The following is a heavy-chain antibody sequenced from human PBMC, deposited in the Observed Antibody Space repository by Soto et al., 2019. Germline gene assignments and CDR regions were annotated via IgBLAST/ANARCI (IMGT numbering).Heavy chain of an antibody. CDR2: ISSSGSTI. CDR3: ARDPYYYDSSGYFLVPGAFDI. CDR1: GFTFSDYY. J-gene: IGHJ3*02. D-gene: IGHD3-22*01. V-gene: IGHV3-11*01. Sequence: PGGSLRLPCAASGFTFSDYYMSWIRQAPGKGLEWVSYISSSGSTIYYADSVKGRFTISRDNAKNSLYLQMNSLRAEDTAVYYCARDPYYYDSSGYFLVPGAFDIWGQGTMVTVSS.